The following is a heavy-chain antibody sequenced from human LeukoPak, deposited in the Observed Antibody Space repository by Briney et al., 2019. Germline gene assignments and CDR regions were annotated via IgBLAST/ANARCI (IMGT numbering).Heavy chain of an antibody. J-gene: IGHJ4*02. CDR2: IYYSGYT. Sequence: SETLSLTCTVSGGSISSSSYYWGWIRQPPGKGLEWIGSIYYSGYTYYNPSLKSRVTISVDTSKNQFSLKLSSVTAAGTAVYYCATHYHDSSGYYPWYFDYWGQGTLVTVSS. CDR3: ATHYHDSSGYYPWYFDY. D-gene: IGHD3-22*01. V-gene: IGHV4-39*01. CDR1: GGSISSSSYY.